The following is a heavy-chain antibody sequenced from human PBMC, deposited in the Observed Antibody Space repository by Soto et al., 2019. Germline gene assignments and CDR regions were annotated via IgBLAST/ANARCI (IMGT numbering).Heavy chain of an antibody. Sequence: SETLSLTCTVSGGSISSSSYYWGWIRQPPGKGLEWIGSIYYSGSTYYNPSLKSRVTISVDPSKNQFSLKLSSVAAADTAVYFSAGNNAESSGWSGAHHGMGVWGKGTTVTFSS. J-gene: IGHJ6*01. CDR2: IYYSGST. CDR3: AGNNAESSGWSGAHHGMGV. V-gene: IGHV4-39*01. CDR1: GGSISSSSYY. D-gene: IGHD6-19*01.